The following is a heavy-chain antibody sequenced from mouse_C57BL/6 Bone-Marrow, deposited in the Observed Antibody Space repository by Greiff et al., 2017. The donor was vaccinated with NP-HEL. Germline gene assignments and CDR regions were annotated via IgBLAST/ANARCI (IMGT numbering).Heavy chain of an antibody. Sequence: VQLKQSGPGMVKPSQSLSLTCTVTGYSITSGYDWHWIRHFPGNKLEWMGYISYSGSTNYNPSLKSRISITHDTSKNHFFLKLNSVTTEDTATYYCARGVWYFDVWGTGTTVTVSS. V-gene: IGHV3-1*01. CDR3: ARGVWYFDV. CDR1: GYSITSGYD. CDR2: ISYSGST. J-gene: IGHJ1*03.